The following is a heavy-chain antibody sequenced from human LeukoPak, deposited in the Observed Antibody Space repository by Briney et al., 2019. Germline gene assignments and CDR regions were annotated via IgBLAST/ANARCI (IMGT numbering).Heavy chain of an antibody. Sequence: ASVKVSCKASGYTFTSYDINWVRQATGQGLEWMGWMNPNSGNTGYAQKFQGRVTMTRDMSTSTVYMELSSLRSEDTAVYYCARAAESYGGDYWGQGTLVTVSS. V-gene: IGHV1-8*02. CDR3: ARAAESYGGDY. J-gene: IGHJ4*02. D-gene: IGHD5-18*01. CDR2: MNPNSGNT. CDR1: GYTFTSYD.